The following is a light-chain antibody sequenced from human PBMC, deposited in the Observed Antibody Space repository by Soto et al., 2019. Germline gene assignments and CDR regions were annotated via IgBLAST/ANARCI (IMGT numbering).Light chain of an antibody. CDR3: QQYGSSPRA. CDR2: GAS. V-gene: IGKV3-20*01. CDR1: QSVSSSY. J-gene: IGKJ1*01. Sequence: ESVLTQSPGTLSLSPGERATLSCRASQSVSSSYLAWYQQKPGQAPRLLIYGASSRATGIPDRFSGSGSGPDFTLPISRLEPEDFAVYYCQQYGSSPRAFGQGTKVEIK.